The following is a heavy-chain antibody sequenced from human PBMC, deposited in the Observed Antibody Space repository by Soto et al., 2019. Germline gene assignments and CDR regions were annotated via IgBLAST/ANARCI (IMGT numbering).Heavy chain of an antibody. D-gene: IGHD1-1*01. Sequence: GSVKVSCKASGYTFTSYSMQWVRPAPGQGLEWMGIINPSGGSTSYAQKFQGRVTMTRDTSTSTVYMELSSLRSEDTAAYYCARASRRGYTSPTGFGPWGQGTRVTVSS. V-gene: IGHV1-46*01. CDR1: GYTFTSYS. CDR3: ARASRRGYTSPTGFGP. J-gene: IGHJ5*02. CDR2: INPSGGST.